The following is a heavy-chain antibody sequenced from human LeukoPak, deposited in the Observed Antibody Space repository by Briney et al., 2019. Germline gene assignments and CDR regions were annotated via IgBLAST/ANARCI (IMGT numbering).Heavy chain of an antibody. CDR1: GYTFTGYY. D-gene: IGHD1-26*01. J-gene: IGHJ3*02. Sequence: ASVKDSSKASGYTFTGYYMQWVRQAPGRGLEWMGRLNPNSGGTNSAQKFQGRVTMTRDTSISTAYMELSRLRSDDTAVYYCARGVGATTWEAFDIWGQGTMVTVSS. CDR3: ARGVGATTWEAFDI. CDR2: LNPNSGGT. V-gene: IGHV1-2*06.